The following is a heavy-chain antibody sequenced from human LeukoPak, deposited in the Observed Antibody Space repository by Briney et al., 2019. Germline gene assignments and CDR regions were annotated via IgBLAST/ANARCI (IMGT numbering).Heavy chain of an antibody. Sequence: PGRSLRLSCAASGFTFSSYGMHWVRQAPGKGVEWVAVISYDGSNKYYADSVKGRFTISRDNSKNTLYLQMNSLRAEDTAVYYCAKKNTRRGLTGPFDFWGQGTLVTVSS. CDR2: ISYDGSNK. CDR1: GFTFSSYG. CDR3: AKKNTRRGLTGPFDF. D-gene: IGHD7-27*01. V-gene: IGHV3-30*18. J-gene: IGHJ4*02.